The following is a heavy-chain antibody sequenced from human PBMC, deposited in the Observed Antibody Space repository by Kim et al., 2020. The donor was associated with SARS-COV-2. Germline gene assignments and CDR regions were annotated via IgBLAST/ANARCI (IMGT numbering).Heavy chain of an antibody. V-gene: IGHV6-1*01. CDR1: GDSVSSNSAA. CDR2: TYYRSKWYN. D-gene: IGHD6-13*01. CDR3: AKDSSSWYPNWFDP. J-gene: IGHJ5*02. Sequence: SQTLSLTCAISGDSVSSNSAAWNWIRQSPSRGLQWLGRTYYRSKWYNDYAVSVKSRITINPDTSKNQFSLQLNSVTPEDTAVYYCAKDSSSWYPNWFDPWGQGTLVTVSS.